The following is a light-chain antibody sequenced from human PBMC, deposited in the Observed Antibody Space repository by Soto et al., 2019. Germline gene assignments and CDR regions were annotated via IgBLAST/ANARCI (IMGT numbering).Light chain of an antibody. CDR1: QGISTG. V-gene: IGKV1-9*01. Sequence: DIPLTQSPSFLSASVGDRVTLSCRASQGISTGLAWYQVQPGKAPKLLIHTASTLQSGVPSRFSGSGSGTEFTLTISSLQPEDFATYYCQQRRNYPITFGQGTRLETK. CDR3: QQRRNYPIT. CDR2: TAS. J-gene: IGKJ5*01.